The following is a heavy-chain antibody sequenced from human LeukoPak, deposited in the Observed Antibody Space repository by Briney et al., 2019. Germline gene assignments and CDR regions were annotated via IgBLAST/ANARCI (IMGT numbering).Heavy chain of an antibody. CDR1: GGSISSGGYY. V-gene: IGHV4-31*03. D-gene: IGHD1-14*01. CDR3: ARSEIDRGWLYQHRNYYFDY. J-gene: IGHJ4*02. Sequence: SQTLSLTCTVSGGSISSGGYYWSRIRQHPGKGLEWIGYIYYSGSTYYNPSLKSRVTISVDTSKNQFSLKLSSVTAADTAVYYCARSEIDRGWLYQHRNYYFDYWGQGTLVTVSS. CDR2: IYYSGST.